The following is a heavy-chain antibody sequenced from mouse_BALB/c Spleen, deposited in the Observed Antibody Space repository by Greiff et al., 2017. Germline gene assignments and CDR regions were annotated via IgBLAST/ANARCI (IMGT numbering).Heavy chain of an antibody. V-gene: IGHV1S81*02. CDR2: INPSNGRT. CDR3: ARFPVVAYYYAMDY. D-gene: IGHD1-1*01. J-gene: IGHJ4*01. CDR1: GYTFTSYW. Sequence: QVQLQHPGAELVKPGASVKLSCKASGYTFTSYWMHWVKQRPGQGLEWIGEINPSNGRTNYNEKFKSKATLTVDKSSSTAYMQLSSLTSEDSAVYYCARFPVVAYYYAMDYWGQGTSVTVSS.